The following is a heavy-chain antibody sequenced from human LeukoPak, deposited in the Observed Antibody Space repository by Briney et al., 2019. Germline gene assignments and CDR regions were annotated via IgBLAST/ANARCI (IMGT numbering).Heavy chain of an antibody. V-gene: IGHV3-11*01. D-gene: IGHD4-11*01. CDR1: KLTFSNYW. CDR3: ARADYDAFDI. J-gene: IGHJ3*02. Sequence: GGSLRLSCAASKLTFSNYWMNCIRQAPGKGLEWVSYISSSGTTIYYADSVKGRFTISRDNAKNSLYLQMNSLRAEDTAVYYCARADYDAFDIWGQGTMVTVSS. CDR2: ISSSGTTI.